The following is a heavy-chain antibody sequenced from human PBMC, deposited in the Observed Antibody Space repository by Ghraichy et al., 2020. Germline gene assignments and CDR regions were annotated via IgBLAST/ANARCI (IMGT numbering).Heavy chain of an antibody. CDR2: IYHSGST. CDR3: ARSVCGGGSCYHYGMDV. CDR1: GYSISSGYY. V-gene: IGHV4-38-2*02. D-gene: IGHD2-15*01. Sequence: GSLRLSCTVSGYSISSGYYWGWIRQPPGKGLEWIGTIYHSGSTYCNPSLKSRVSISVDTSKNQISLRLSSVTAADTAVYFCARSVCGGGSCYHYGMDVWGQGTTVTVSS. J-gene: IGHJ6*02.